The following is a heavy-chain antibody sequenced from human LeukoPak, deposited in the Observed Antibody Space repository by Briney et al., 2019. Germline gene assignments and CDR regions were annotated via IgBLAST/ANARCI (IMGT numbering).Heavy chain of an antibody. V-gene: IGHV4-34*01. CDR2: INHSGST. J-gene: IGHJ5*02. CDR1: GGSFSGYY. D-gene: IGHD3-16*02. CDR3: ARDRYYDYVWGSYRPYNWFDP. Sequence: PSETLALTCAVYGGSFSGYYWSWIRQPPGKGLEWIGEINHSGSTNYNPSLKRRVTISVDTSKNQFSLKLSSETAADTAVYYCARDRYYDYVWGSYRPYNWFDPWGQGTLVTVSS.